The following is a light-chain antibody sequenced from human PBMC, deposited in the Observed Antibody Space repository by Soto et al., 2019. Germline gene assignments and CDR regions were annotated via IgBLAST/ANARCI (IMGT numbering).Light chain of an antibody. CDR2: GVS. J-gene: IGKJ2*01. CDR3: HHYGSSPYT. Sequence: EIVLTQSPGTLSLSPGERATLSCRASQSLSDNYLAWYQQKPGQAPRLLIFGVSSMATGIPDRFSGSGSGTDFTLTINRMEPEDFAVYYCHHYGSSPYTFGLGTKVEIK. V-gene: IGKV3-20*01. CDR1: QSLSDNY.